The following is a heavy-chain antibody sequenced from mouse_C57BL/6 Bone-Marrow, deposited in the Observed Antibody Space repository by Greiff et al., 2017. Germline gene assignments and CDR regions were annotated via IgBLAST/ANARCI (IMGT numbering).Heavy chain of an antibody. CDR2: INPGSGGT. J-gene: IGHJ4*01. CDR1: GYAFTNYL. V-gene: IGHV1-54*01. CDR3: ARGYYDPYAMDY. D-gene: IGHD2-4*01. Sequence: QVQLKQSGAELVRPGTSVKVSCKASGYAFTNYLIEWVKQRPGQGLEWIGVINPGSGGTNYNEKFKGKATLTADKSSSTAYMQLSSLTSEDSAVYFCARGYYDPYAMDYWGQGTSVTVSS.